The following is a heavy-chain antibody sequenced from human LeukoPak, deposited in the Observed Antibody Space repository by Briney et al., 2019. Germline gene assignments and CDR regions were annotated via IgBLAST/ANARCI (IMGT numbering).Heavy chain of an antibody. CDR2: MNPNSGNT. D-gene: IGHD6-13*01. J-gene: IGHJ6*03. CDR3: ATIAAGYYYYYMDV. V-gene: IGHV1-8*03. CDR1: GYTFTSYD. Sequence: ASVKVSCKASGYTFTSYDINWVRQATGQGLEWMGWMNPNSGNTGYAQKFQGRVTITRNTSISTAYMELSSLRSEDTAVYYCATIAAGYYYYYMDVWGKGTTVTVSS.